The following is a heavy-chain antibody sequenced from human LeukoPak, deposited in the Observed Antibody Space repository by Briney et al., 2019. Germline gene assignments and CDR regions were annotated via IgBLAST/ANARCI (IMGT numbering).Heavy chain of an antibody. D-gene: IGHD6-6*01. Sequence: GESLKISCQGSGYSFTSYWIGWVRQMPGKGLEWMGIIYPGDSDTRYSPSFQGQVTISADKSISTAYLQWSSLKASDTAMYYCARRYSSSSGASDAFVFWGQGTMVTVSS. CDR3: ARRYSSSSGASDAFVF. CDR2: IYPGDSDT. V-gene: IGHV5-51*01. J-gene: IGHJ3*01. CDR1: GYSFTSYW.